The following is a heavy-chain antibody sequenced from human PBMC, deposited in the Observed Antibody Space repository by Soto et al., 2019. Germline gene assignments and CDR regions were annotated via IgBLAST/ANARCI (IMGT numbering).Heavy chain of an antibody. CDR1: GFTCRSYD. CDR2: ILVGGST. Sequence: GGSLRLSCAASGFTCRSYDMSWVRQAPGKGLEWVSTILVGGSTHYPDSVKGRFTISRDNSKNTVFLQMNSLTAGDTAVYYCAKATATGGGAFDICGQGTMVTVSS. CDR3: AKATATGGGAFDI. V-gene: IGHV3-23*01. D-gene: IGHD2-8*02. J-gene: IGHJ3*02.